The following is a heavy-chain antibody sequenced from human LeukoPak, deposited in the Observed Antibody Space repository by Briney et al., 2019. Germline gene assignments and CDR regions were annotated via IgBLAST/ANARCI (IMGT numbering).Heavy chain of an antibody. D-gene: IGHD3-22*01. CDR3: ASRGLYYDSSGYYWGAFDY. CDR2: IYSGGST. CDR1: GFTVSSNY. Sequence: GGSLRLSCAASGFTVSSNYMSWVRQAPGKGLEWVSVIYSGGSTYYADSVKGRFTISRDNSKNTLYLQMNSLRAEDTAVYYCASRGLYYDSSGYYWGAFDYWGQGTLVTVSS. J-gene: IGHJ4*02. V-gene: IGHV3-66*01.